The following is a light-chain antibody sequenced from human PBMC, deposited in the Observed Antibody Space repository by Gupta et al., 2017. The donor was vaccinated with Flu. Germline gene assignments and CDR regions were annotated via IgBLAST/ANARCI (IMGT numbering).Light chain of an antibody. CDR1: QSRVYSDGNTY. CDR2: EGS. Sequence: VVMTQSPLSLPVTLGQPASIYCRSSQSRVYSDGNTYLHWFQQRPGQSPRRIIYEGSNRDSGVTDRSSGGGEANDFTLKSSMGEDEDGGAYYVKKCTHPWTFGQGTKMEIK. V-gene: IGKV2-30*01. CDR3: KKCTHPWT. J-gene: IGKJ2*02.